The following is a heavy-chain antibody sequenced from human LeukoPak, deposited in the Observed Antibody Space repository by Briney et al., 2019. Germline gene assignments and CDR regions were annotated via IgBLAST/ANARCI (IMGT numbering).Heavy chain of an antibody. V-gene: IGHV4-59*08. D-gene: IGHD6-13*01. Sequence: PSETLSLTCTVSGGSISSYYWSWIRQPPGKGLEWIGYIYYSGSTNYNPSLKSRVTISVDTSKNQFSLKLSSVTAADTAVYYCASRELGSSWYDWGQGTLVTVSS. CDR1: GGSISSYY. J-gene: IGHJ4*02. CDR2: IYYSGST. CDR3: ASRELGSSWYD.